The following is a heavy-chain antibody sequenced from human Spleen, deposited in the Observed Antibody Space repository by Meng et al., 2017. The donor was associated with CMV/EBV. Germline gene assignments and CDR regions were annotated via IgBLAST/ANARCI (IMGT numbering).Heavy chain of an antibody. CDR1: GFTFSSYS. CDR3: ARDLVVPATIQYYYHNYGMDV. CDR2: ISSSSSYI. J-gene: IGHJ6*02. Sequence: GESLKISCAASGFTFSSYSMNWVRQAPGKGLEWVSSISSSSSYIYYADSVKGRFTISRDNSKNTLSLEMNSLRVEDTAVYYCARDLVVPATIQYYYHNYGMDVWGQGTTVTISS. V-gene: IGHV3-21*01. D-gene: IGHD2-2*01.